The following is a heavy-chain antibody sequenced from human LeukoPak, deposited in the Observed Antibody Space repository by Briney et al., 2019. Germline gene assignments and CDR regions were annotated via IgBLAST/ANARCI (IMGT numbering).Heavy chain of an antibody. V-gene: IGHV3-23*01. CDR1: GFTFSSYA. CDR2: ISGSGGST. J-gene: IGHJ4*02. D-gene: IGHD5-24*01. CDR3: AKDSGGDGYNAFDY. Sequence: GGSLRLSCAASGFTFSSYAMSWVRQAPGKGLEWVSAISGSGGSTYYADSVKGWFTISRDNSKNTLYLQMNSLRAEDTAVYYCAKDSGGDGYNAFDYWGQGTLVTVSS.